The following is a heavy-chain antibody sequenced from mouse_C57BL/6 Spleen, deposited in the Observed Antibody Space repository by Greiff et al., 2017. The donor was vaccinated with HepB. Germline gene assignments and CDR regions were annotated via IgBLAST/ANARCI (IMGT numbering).Heavy chain of an antibody. CDR2: IHPNSGST. Sequence: QVQLKQPGAELVKPGASVKLSCKASGYTFTSYWMHWVKQRPGQGLEWIGMIHPNSGSTNYNEKFKSKATLTVDKSSSTAYMQLSSLTSEDSAVYYWAAWFAYWGQGTLVTVSA. V-gene: IGHV1-64*01. J-gene: IGHJ3*01. CDR3: AAWFAY. CDR1: GYTFTSYW.